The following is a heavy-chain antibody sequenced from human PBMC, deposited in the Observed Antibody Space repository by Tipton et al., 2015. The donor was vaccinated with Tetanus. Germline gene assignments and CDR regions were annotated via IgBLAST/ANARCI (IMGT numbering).Heavy chain of an antibody. Sequence: TLSLTCSVSGGSINNSGYYWSWIRQAPGKGLEWIGIIYYSGSTYYNASLRSRVTISVDTSKNHFSLQLRPVTAADTAVYYCARQDTLNYYYVGYFHDWGQGTLVTVSS. J-gene: IGHJ1*01. CDR2: IYYSGST. CDR1: GGSINNSGYY. V-gene: IGHV4-39*01. CDR3: ARQDTLNYYYVGYFHD. D-gene: IGHD3-22*01.